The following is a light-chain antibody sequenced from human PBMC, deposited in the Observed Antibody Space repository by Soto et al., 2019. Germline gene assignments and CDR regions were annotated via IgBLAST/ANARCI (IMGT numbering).Light chain of an antibody. Sequence: EIVMTQSPATLSVAPVEKATLWCGASQSVSNNLAWFKQKPGQVPRILIYGASNRATGVSARFSGSGSGKGFTFTISSLQTEDFETYYCQQYESLPITCGKGTRLEIK. CDR1: QSVSNN. CDR3: QQYESLPIT. CDR2: GAS. J-gene: IGKJ5*01. V-gene: IGKV3-15*01.